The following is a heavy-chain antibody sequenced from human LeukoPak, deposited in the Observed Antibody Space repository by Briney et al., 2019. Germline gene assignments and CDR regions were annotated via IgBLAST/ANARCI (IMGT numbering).Heavy chain of an antibody. CDR3: ARGGRITIFGVVTLFDY. J-gene: IGHJ4*02. Sequence: SSETLSLTCAVSGYSITSSSWWGWIRQPPGKGLEWIGYIYHSGTTNYNPSLKSRVTISVDTSKNQFSLKLSSVTAADTAVYYCARGGRITIFGVVTLFDYWGQGTLVTVSS. CDR2: IYHSGTT. D-gene: IGHD3-3*01. CDR1: GYSITSSSW. V-gene: IGHV4-28*03.